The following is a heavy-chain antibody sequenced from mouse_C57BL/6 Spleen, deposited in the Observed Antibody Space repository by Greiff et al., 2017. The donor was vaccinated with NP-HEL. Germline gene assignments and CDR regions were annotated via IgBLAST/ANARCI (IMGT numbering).Heavy chain of an antibody. D-gene: IGHD3-2*02. V-gene: IGHV1-81*01. CDR2: IYPRSGNT. CDR1: GYTFTSYG. J-gene: IGHJ2*01. CDR3: ARLTAQATFDY. Sequence: VQLQQSGAELARPGASVKLSCKASGYTFTSYGISWVKQRTGQGLEWIGEIYPRSGNTYYNEKFKGKATLTADKSSSTAYMELRSLTSEDSAVYLCARLTAQATFDYWGQGTTLTVSS.